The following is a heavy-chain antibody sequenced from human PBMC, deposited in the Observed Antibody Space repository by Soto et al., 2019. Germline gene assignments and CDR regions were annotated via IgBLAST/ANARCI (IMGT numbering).Heavy chain of an antibody. J-gene: IGHJ6*02. CDR2: MNPNSGNT. V-gene: IGHV1-8*01. CDR3: ERERTGTTSMDV. D-gene: IGHD1-1*01. CDR1: GYTFTSYD. Sequence: QVQLVQSGAEVKKPGASVKVSCKASGYTFTSYDINWVRQATGQGLEWMGWMNPNSGNTGYAQKFQGRVTMTRNTTISTAYMELSTLRSEDTAVYYCERERTGTTSMDVWGQGTTVTVSS.